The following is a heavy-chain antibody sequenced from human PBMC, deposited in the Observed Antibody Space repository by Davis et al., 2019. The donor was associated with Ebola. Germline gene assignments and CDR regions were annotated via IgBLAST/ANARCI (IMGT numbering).Heavy chain of an antibody. CDR2: IRSSGITI. D-gene: IGHD6-19*01. CDR1: GFTFSSHS. V-gene: IGHV3-48*02. J-gene: IGHJ4*02. CDR3: PRDEAKQWLAPFDY. Sequence: GESLKISCAASGFTFSSHSMNWVRQAPGRGLEWVSYIRSSGITIYYADSVKGRFTISRDNAKNSLYLQMNSLRDEDTAMYYCPRDEAKQWLAPFDYWGQGTLVTVSS.